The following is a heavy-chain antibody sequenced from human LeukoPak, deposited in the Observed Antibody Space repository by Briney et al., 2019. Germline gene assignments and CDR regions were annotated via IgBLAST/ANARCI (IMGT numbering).Heavy chain of an antibody. J-gene: IGHJ4*02. V-gene: IGHV3-43D*03. CDR1: GLTFDDYA. Sequence: LPGGSLRLSCSASGLTFDDYAMHWFRKAPGKGLEGVALISWDGGSTYYDDSVKGRFTISRDKSKNSLYLQMNSLRAEDTALYYCAKTELWRDGRGRMIDYWGQGTLVTVSS. D-gene: IGHD3-10*01. CDR2: ISWDGGST. CDR3: AKTELWRDGRGRMIDY.